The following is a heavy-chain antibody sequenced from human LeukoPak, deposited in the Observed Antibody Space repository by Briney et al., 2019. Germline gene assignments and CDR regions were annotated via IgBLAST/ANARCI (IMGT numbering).Heavy chain of an antibody. V-gene: IGHV1-69*01. J-gene: IGHJ4*02. CDR1: GGTFSSYA. Sequence: SVKVSCKASGGTFSSYAISWVRQAPGQGLEWMGGITPIFGTANYAQKFQGRVTITADESTSTAYMELSSLRSEDTAVYYCARDRSLDLRYDSSGYYDYWGQGTLVTVSS. D-gene: IGHD3-22*01. CDR2: ITPIFGTA. CDR3: ARDRSLDLRYDSSGYYDY.